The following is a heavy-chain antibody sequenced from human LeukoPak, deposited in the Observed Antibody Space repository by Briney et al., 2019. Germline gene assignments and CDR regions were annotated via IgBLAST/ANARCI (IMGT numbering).Heavy chain of an antibody. CDR3: ARDQSVVVAAIWFDP. CDR2: INPNSGGT. D-gene: IGHD2-15*01. CDR1: GYTFTGYY. J-gene: IGHJ5*02. V-gene: IGHV1-2*02. Sequence: GASVKVSCKASGYTFTGYYMHWVRQAPGQGLEWMGWINPNSGGTNYAQKFQGRVTMTRDTSISTAYMELSRLRSDDTAVYYCARDQSVVVAAIWFDPWGQGTLVTVSS.